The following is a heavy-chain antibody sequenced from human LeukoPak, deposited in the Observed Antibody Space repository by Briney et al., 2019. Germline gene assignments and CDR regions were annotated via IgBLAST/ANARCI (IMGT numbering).Heavy chain of an antibody. D-gene: IGHD3-10*01. CDR3: AREVQSMAPGY. V-gene: IGHV1-18*01. J-gene: IGHJ4*02. CDR1: GYTFTSYS. Sequence: ASVKVSCKAFGYTFTSYSISWVRQAPGQGPEWMGWINTYNGNTNYAQKLQGRVTMTADTSTSTAYMELRSLRSDDTAVYYCAREVQSMAPGYWGQGTLVTVSS. CDR2: INTYNGNT.